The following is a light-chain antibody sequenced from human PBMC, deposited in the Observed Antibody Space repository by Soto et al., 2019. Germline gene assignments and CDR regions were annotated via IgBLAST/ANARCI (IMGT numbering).Light chain of an antibody. CDR2: GAS. CDR3: QQYNNWPPFT. CDR1: QSVSSN. V-gene: IGKV3-15*01. J-gene: IGKJ3*01. Sequence: EIVMTQSPPTLSVSPGERATLSCRANQSVSSNLAWYQQRPGQAPRLLIYGASTRATGIPARFSGSGSGTEFTLTISSLQSEDFAVYYCQQYNNWPPFTFGPGTKVDIK.